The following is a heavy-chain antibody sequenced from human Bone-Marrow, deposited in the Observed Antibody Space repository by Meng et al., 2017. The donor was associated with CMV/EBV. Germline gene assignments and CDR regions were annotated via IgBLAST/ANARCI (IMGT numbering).Heavy chain of an antibody. D-gene: IGHD3-10*01. V-gene: IGHV1-46*01. J-gene: IGHJ6*01. CDR3: ARDLWGAEGSGHNYFYYGMDV. CDR1: GYTFLSYY. CDR2: INPSGGST. Sequence: ASVKVSCKTSGYTFLSYYMHWVRQAPGQGLEWMGIINPSGGSTSYAQKFKGRATMTRDTSTSTVYLELSSLRSEDTAVYYCARDLWGAEGSGHNYFYYGMDVWGQGTTVTGSS.